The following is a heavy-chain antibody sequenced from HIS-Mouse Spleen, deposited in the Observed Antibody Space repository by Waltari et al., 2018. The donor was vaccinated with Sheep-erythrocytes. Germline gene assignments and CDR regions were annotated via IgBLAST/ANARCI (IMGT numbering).Heavy chain of an antibody. CDR2: ISSNGGST. V-gene: IGHV3-64*01. CDR3: ARGGIAVAGYYFDY. D-gene: IGHD6-19*01. J-gene: IGHJ4*02. CDR1: GFTFSSYA. Sequence: EVQLVESGGGLVQPGVSLRLPWAASGFTFSSYAMHWVRQAPGKGLEYVSAISSNGGSTYYANSVKGRFTISRDNSKNTLYLQMGSLRAEDMAVYYCARGGIAVAGYYFDYWGQGTLVTVSS.